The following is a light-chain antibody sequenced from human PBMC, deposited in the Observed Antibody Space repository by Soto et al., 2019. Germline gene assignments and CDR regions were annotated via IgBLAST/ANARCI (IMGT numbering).Light chain of an antibody. CDR3: SSYTSSSIDYV. CDR2: EVS. CDR1: SSDVGGYNY. Sequence: QSALTQPASVSGSPGQSITISCTGTSSDVGGYNYVSWYQQHPGKAPKLMIYEVSNRPSGVSNRFSGSKSGNTASLTISGLQDEEDADYYCSSYTSSSIDYVFGTGTKLTVL. J-gene: IGLJ1*01. V-gene: IGLV2-14*01.